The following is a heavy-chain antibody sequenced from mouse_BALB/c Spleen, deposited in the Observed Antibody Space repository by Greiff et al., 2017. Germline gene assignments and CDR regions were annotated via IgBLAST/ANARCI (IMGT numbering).Heavy chain of an antibody. J-gene: IGHJ3*01. CDR3: TRGWGREFAY. V-gene: IGHV1S81*02. D-gene: IGHD1-1*02. Sequence: QVQLKQPGAELVKPGASVKLSCKASGYTFTSYWMHWVKQRPGQGLEWIGEINPSNGRTNYNEKFKSKATLTVDKSSSTAYMQLSSLTSEDSAVYYCTRGWGREFAYWGQGTLVTVSA. CDR1: GYTFTSYW. CDR2: INPSNGRT.